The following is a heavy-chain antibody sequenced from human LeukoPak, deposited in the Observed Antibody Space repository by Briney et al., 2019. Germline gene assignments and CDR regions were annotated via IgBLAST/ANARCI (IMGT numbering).Heavy chain of an antibody. CDR3: ARIRWMDS. V-gene: IGHV1-2*02. CDR1: GYTFTDYD. CDR2: INPNSDT. Sequence: ASVKVSCRASGYTFTDYDMHWVRQAPGQRLEWMVWINPNSDTNYAQRFQGRVTMTRDTCTSTGYMELTRLTSDDTAVYFCARIRWMDSWGQGTLVTVSS. J-gene: IGHJ5*01.